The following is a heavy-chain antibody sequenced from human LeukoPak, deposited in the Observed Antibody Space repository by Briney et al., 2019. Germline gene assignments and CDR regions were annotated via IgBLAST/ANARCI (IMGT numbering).Heavy chain of an antibody. J-gene: IGHJ6*02. CDR1: GASLSSYY. CDR3: ARGVRYYYGIDV. CDR2: IYYSGST. V-gene: IGHV4-59*01. Sequence: SETLSLTCTVSGASLSSYYWSWIRQPPGKGLEWIGYIYYSGSTNYNPSLKSRVKISVDTAKNQFSLKLSSVSAAGTAVYYWARGVRYYYGIDVWGLGTTVTVSS.